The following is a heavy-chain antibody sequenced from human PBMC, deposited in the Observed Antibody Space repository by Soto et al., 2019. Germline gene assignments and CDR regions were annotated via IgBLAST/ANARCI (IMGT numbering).Heavy chain of an antibody. CDR2: IYYSGST. J-gene: IGHJ4*01. D-gene: IGHD3-22*01. V-gene: IGHV4-31*03. CDR1: GGSISSGGYY. Sequence: SETLSLTCTVSGGSISSGGYYWSWIRQHPGKGLEWIGYIYYSGSTYYNPSLKSRVTISVDTSKNQFSLKLSSVTAADTAVYYCARVRPRYYDSSGSYFDYWGHGTLVTVYS. CDR3: ARVRPRYYDSSGSYFDY.